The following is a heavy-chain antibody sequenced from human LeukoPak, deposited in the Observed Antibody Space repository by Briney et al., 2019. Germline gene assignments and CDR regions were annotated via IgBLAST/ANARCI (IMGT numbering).Heavy chain of an antibody. CDR2: MNPNSGNT. CDR1: GYTFTSYD. CDR3: ARQRFGDVHAFDV. D-gene: IGHD3-10*01. V-gene: IGHV1-8*03. J-gene: IGHJ3*01. Sequence: ASVKVSCKASGYTFTSYDINWVRQATGQGLEWMGWMNPNSGNTGYAQRFQGRVTITRNTSISAAYMELSSLRSEDTAVYYCARQRFGDVHAFDVWGQGTVVSVS.